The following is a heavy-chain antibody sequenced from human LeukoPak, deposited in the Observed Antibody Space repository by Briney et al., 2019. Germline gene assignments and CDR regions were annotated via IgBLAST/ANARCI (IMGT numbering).Heavy chain of an antibody. V-gene: IGHV5-51*01. D-gene: IGHD2-2*01. CDR1: GYSFTSYW. CDR2: IYPGDSDT. CDR3: ATGGGGYCSSTSCYHVY. Sequence: GESLKISCKGSGYSFTSYWIAWVRQMPGEGLESMGIIYPGDSDTRYSPSFQGQVTISADKSISTAYLQWSSLKASDTAMYYCATGGGGYCSSTSCYHVYWGQGTLVTVSS. J-gene: IGHJ4*02.